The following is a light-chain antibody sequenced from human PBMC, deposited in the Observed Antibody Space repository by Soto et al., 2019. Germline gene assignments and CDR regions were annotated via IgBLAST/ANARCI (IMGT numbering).Light chain of an antibody. CDR3: QLDNSLYT. Sequence: DIQMTQSPSTLSASVGDRVTITCRASQSVSSWLAWYQQKPGKAPKLLIYKASSLESGVPSRFSGSGSGKEFALTISSLQPDDFATYYCQLDNSLYTCGQGTKLEIK. CDR2: KAS. CDR1: QSVSSW. V-gene: IGKV1-5*03. J-gene: IGKJ2*01.